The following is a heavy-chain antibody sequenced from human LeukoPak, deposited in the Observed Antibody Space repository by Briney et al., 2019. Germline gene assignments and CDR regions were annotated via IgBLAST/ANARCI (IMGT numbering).Heavy chain of an antibody. V-gene: IGHV4-39*07. J-gene: IGHJ4*02. Sequence: SETLSLTCTVSGGSISSSSYYWGWIRQPPGKGLEWIGEINHSGSTNYDPSLKSRVTISVDTSKNQFSLKLSSVTAADTAVYYCARVATGYSSGWPGFDYWGQGTLVTVSS. CDR3: ARVATGYSSGWPGFDY. CDR1: GGSISSSSYY. D-gene: IGHD6-19*01. CDR2: INHSGST.